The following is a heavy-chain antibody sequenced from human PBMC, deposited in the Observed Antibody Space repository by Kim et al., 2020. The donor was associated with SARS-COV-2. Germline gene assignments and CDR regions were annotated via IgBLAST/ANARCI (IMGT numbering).Heavy chain of an antibody. CDR3: ARRDRFDY. V-gene: IGHV5-10-1*01. Sequence: DSYMNYSPSFQGHVSMSVDKSISTAYLQWSSLKASDTAIYYCARRDRFDYWGQGTLVTVSS. J-gene: IGHJ4*02. CDR2: DSYM.